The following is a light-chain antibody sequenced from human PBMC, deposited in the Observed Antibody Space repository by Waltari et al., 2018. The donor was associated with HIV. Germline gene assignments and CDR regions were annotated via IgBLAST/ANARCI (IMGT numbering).Light chain of an antibody. Sequence: QSVLTQPPSASGTPGQRVTISCSGSNSNIRSNTVNWYQQLPGTAPKLLIYTNNQRPSGVPDRFSGSKSGTSASLAISRLQSEDDADYYCAAWDDSLNGVVFGGGTRLTVL. CDR1: NSNIRSNT. CDR3: AAWDDSLNGVV. V-gene: IGLV1-44*01. CDR2: TNN. J-gene: IGLJ3*02.